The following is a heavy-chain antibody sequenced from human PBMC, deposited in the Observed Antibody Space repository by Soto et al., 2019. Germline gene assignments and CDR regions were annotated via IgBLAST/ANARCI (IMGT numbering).Heavy chain of an antibody. J-gene: IGHJ4*02. Sequence: QVQLVESGGGVVQPGRSLRLSCAASGFTFSSYGMHWVRQAPGKGLEWVAVIWYDGSNKYYADSVKGRFTISRDNSKNTLYLQMNSLRAEDTAVYYCARDLNDFWSGYLSLDYWGQRTLVTVSS. CDR2: IWYDGSNK. CDR1: GFTFSSYG. CDR3: ARDLNDFWSGYLSLDY. V-gene: IGHV3-33*01. D-gene: IGHD3-3*01.